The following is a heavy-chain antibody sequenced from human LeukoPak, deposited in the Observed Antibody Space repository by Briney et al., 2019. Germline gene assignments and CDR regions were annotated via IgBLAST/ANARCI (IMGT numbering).Heavy chain of an antibody. CDR2: INPNSGGT. D-gene: IGHD3-22*01. CDR1: GYTFIGYY. CDR3: ARGGYYDSSGAIALGY. Sequence: SVKVSCKASGYTFIGYYMHWVRQAPGQGLEWMGWINPNSGGTNYAQKFQGRVTMTRDTSISTAYMELSRLRSDDTAVYYCARGGYYDSSGAIALGYWGQGTLVTVSS. J-gene: IGHJ4*02. V-gene: IGHV1-2*02.